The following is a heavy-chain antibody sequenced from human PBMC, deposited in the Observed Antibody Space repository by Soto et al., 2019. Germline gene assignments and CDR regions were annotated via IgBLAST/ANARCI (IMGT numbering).Heavy chain of an antibody. D-gene: IGHD2-21*01. CDR2: INPNSDVT. Sequence: QGQLLRSGVEGKKPGASVKVSCKASGYPFNFYYIHWVRRPPGKGFEWMGWINPNSDVTGYAQSFQDRVTMTSDMSITTAYMELTRLRSDDTAVYYCVRVGFNSHSDFDYWGQGTLITVSS. CDR3: VRVGFNSHSDFDY. V-gene: IGHV1-2*02. CDR1: GYPFNFYY. J-gene: IGHJ4*02.